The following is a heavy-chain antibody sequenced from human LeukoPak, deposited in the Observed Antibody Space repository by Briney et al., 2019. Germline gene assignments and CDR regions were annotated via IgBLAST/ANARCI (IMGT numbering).Heavy chain of an antibody. D-gene: IGHD2-15*01. CDR1: GFTFSSYW. CDR3: ARVVQNYYYYMDV. J-gene: IGHJ6*03. V-gene: IGHV3-74*01. CDR2: INSDGSRT. Sequence: GGSLTLSCAASGFTFSSYWMHWVRHAPRKGLVWVSRINSDGSRTSYADSVKGRFTISRDNAKNTLYLQMNSLRAEDTAVYYCARVVQNYYYYMDVWGKGATVTVSS.